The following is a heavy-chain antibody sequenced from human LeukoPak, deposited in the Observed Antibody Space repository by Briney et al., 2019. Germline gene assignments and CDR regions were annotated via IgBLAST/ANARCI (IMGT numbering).Heavy chain of an antibody. CDR3: ARVDGSGSYLGY. J-gene: IGHJ4*02. D-gene: IGHD3-10*01. CDR1: GFTFSSYW. Sequence: GGSLRPSCVASGFTFSSYWMSWVRQAPGKGLEWVANIKQDGRDNYYVDSVKGRFTISRDNAKNSLYLQMNSLRAEDTAVYYCARVDGSGSYLGYWGQGTLVTLSS. V-gene: IGHV3-7*03. CDR2: IKQDGRDN.